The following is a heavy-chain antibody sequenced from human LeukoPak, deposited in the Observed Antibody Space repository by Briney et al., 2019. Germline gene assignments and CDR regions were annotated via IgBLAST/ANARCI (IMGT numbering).Heavy chain of an antibody. D-gene: IGHD3-3*01. V-gene: IGHV4-4*02. CDR3: ASSINYDFWSGYYHFDY. CDR2: IYHSGNT. CDR1: GDSISSSHW. Sequence: SETLSLTCAVSGDSISSSHWWSWVRQSPGKGLEWIGEIYHSGNTNYNPSLKSRAAISLDKSSNQFSLRLTSVTAADTAVYYCASSINYDFWSGYYHFDYWGQGRLVTVSS. J-gene: IGHJ4*02.